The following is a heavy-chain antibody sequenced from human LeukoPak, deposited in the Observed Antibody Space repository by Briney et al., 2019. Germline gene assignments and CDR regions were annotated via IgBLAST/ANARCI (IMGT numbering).Heavy chain of an antibody. CDR1: GFTFTIFG. CDR3: AGEAVTSSYYFDY. Sequence: GGSLRLSCAASGFTFTIFGLNWVRQAPGKGPEWVSYIDARSGITYYADSVKGRFTISRDNSKNTLYLQMNSLRAEDTAVYYCAGEAVTSSYYFDYWGQGTLVTVSS. V-gene: IGHV3-48*01. J-gene: IGHJ4*02. CDR2: IDARSGIT. D-gene: IGHD6-19*01.